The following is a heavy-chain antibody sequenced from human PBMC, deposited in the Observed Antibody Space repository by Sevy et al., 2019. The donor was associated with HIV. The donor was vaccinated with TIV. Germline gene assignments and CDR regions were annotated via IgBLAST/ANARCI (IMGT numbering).Heavy chain of an antibody. CDR3: ARGGGNGWYYFDY. CDR1: GFIFSDYY. V-gene: IGHV3-11*01. D-gene: IGHD6-19*01. Sequence: GGSLRLSCAASGFIFSDYYMNWIRQAPGKGLEWVSYISSTSGSDIYYADSVKGRFTISRDNAKNSLYLQMSSLRSEDTAVYYCARGGGNGWYYFDYWGQETLVTVSS. J-gene: IGHJ4*02. CDR2: ISSTSGSDI.